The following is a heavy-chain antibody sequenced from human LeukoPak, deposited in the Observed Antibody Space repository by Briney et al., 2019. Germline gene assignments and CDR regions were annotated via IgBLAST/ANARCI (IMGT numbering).Heavy chain of an antibody. D-gene: IGHD6-6*01. CDR1: GYTFTGYY. J-gene: IGHJ5*02. V-gene: IGHV1-8*02. CDR3: ARDIIAARRRKGGNWFDP. CDR2: MNPNSGNT. Sequence: ASVKVSCKASGYTFTGYYMHWVRQATGQGLEWMGWMNPNSGNTGYAQKFQGRVTMTRNTSISTAYMELSSLRSEDTAVYYCARDIIAARRRKGGNWFDPWGQGTLVTVSS.